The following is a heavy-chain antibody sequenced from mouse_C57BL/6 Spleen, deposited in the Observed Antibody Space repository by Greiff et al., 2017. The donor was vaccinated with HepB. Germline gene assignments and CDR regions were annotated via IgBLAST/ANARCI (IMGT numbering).Heavy chain of an antibody. CDR3: TRWGVTIDY. J-gene: IGHJ2*01. CDR2: IDPETGGT. V-gene: IGHV1-15*01. CDR1: GYTFTDYE. Sequence: VKLVESGAELVRPGASVTLSCKASGYTFTDYEMHWVKQTPVHGLEWIGAIDPETGGTAYNQKFKGKAILTADKSSSTAYMELRSLTSEDSAVYYCTRWGVTIDYWGQGTTLTVSS. D-gene: IGHD2-2*01.